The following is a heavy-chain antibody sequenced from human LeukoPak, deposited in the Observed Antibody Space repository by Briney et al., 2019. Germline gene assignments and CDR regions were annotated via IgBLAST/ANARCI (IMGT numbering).Heavy chain of an antibody. J-gene: IGHJ4*02. D-gene: IGHD6-19*01. CDR1: GFTFSSYA. CDR3: AREGYSSGWFRL. Sequence: GGSLRLSCAASGFTFSSYAMSWARQAPGKGLEWVSVILTADKTYYADSVKGRFTISRDESKNMVYLQMNSLRAEDTAVYFCAREGYSSGWFRLWGQGTLVTVSS. CDR2: ILTADKT. V-gene: IGHV3-23*01.